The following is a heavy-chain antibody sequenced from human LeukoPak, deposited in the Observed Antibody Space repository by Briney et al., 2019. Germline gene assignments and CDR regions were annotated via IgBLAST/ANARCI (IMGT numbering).Heavy chain of an antibody. V-gene: IGHV3-23*01. CDR1: GFTFSSYW. CDR3: AKDFGDCSNGVCYGKPFDY. J-gene: IGHJ4*02. CDR2: LSGSGDTT. Sequence: QPGGSLRLSCAASGFTFSSYWMSWVRQAPGKGLEWVSGLSGSGDTTYYADSVKGRFTISRDNSKNTLYLQMNSLRAEDTAVYYCAKDFGDCSNGVCYGKPFDYWGQGTLVTVSS. D-gene: IGHD2-8*01.